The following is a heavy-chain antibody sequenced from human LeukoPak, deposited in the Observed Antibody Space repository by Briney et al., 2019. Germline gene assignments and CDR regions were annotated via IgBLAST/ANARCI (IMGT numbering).Heavy chain of an antibody. D-gene: IGHD5-18*01. J-gene: IGHJ4*02. CDR2: TYYSGST. V-gene: IGHV4-30-4*01. Sequence: SETLSLTCTVSGGSISSGDYYWSWILQPPVKGLEWIGYTYYSGSTYYNPSLKSRVTISEDTSKNQFSLKLSSVTAADTAVYYCARTRIQLWPIDYWGQGTLVTVSP. CDR3: ARTRIQLWPIDY. CDR1: GGSISSGDYY.